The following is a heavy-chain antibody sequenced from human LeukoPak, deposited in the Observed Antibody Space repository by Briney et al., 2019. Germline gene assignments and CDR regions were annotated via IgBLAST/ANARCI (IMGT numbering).Heavy chain of an antibody. CDR3: VKDGMSMDSSWFDY. V-gene: IGHV3-23*01. CDR2: ISASGGGT. Sequence: GGSLRLSCAASGFTFTSYAMSWVRLAPGKGLEWVSAISASGGGTYYADSVKGRFTISRDISKNTVYLQMNSLRVEDTAVYYCVKDGMSMDSSWFDYWGQGTLVTVSS. J-gene: IGHJ4*02. CDR1: GFTFTSYA. D-gene: IGHD6-13*01.